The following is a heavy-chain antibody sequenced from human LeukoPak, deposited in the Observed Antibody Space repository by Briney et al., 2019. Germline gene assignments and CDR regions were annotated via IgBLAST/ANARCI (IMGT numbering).Heavy chain of an antibody. J-gene: IGHJ3*02. D-gene: IGHD3-3*01. V-gene: IGHV3-11*04. CDR1: RFTFSEYY. Sequence: GGSLRLSCAASRFTFSEYYMSWIRQAPGKGLEWVSYISSSGSTIYYADSVKGRFTISRDNAKNSLYLQMNSLRVEDTAIYYCARGGVLRREYYDFWSGYRLGDAFDIWGQGTMVTVSS. CDR3: ARGGVLRREYYDFWSGYRLGDAFDI. CDR2: ISSSGSTI.